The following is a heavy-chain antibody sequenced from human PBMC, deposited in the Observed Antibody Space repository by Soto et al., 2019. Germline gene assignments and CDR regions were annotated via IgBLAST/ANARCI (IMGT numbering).Heavy chain of an antibody. D-gene: IGHD3-10*01. CDR2: ISGSGGNT. CDR1: GFTFSSYA. CDR3: AKDGYTYGSRAFDI. J-gene: IGHJ3*02. V-gene: IGHV3-23*01. Sequence: GALRLSCAASGFTFSSYAMNWVRQAPGKGLEWVSVISGSGGNTYYADSVKGRFTISRDNSKNTLYLQMNSLGAEDTAIYYCAKDGYTYGSRAFDIWGQGTMVTVSS.